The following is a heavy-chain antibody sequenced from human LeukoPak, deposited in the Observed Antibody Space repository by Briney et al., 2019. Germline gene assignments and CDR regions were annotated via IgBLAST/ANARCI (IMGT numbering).Heavy chain of an antibody. J-gene: IGHJ4*02. V-gene: IGHV3-23*01. CDR3: AKDTGIAAAGTWDY. CDR1: GFTFSSYG. CDR2: ISGSGGST. Sequence: GGSLRLSCAASGFTFSSYGMSWVRQAPGKGLEWVSAISGSGGSTYYADSVKGRFTISRDNSKNTLYLQMNSLRAEDTAVYYCAKDTGIAAAGTWDYWGQGTLVTVSS. D-gene: IGHD6-13*01.